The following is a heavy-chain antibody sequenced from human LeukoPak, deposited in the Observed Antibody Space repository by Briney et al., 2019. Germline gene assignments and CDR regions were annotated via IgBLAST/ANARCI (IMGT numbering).Heavy chain of an antibody. D-gene: IGHD3-9*01. CDR3: ARLAEGWYFDWLLFDY. V-gene: IGHV1-2*02. Sequence: GASVKVSCKASKYTFTAYYMHWVRQAPGQGLEWMGWINPNSGGTNYAQKFQGRVTMTRDTSISTAYMELSRLRSDDTAVYYCARLAEGWYFDWLLFDYWGQGTLVTVSS. J-gene: IGHJ4*02. CDR1: KYTFTAYY. CDR2: INPNSGGT.